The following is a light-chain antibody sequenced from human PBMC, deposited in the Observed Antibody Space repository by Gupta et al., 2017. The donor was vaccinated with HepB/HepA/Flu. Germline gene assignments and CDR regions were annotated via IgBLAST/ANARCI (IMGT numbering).Light chain of an antibody. J-gene: IGKJ4*01. Sequence: ILLTQSPASLSVSPGERATLSCRASQSVSSNLAWYQQKPGQAPRLLIYGASTRATGIPARFSGSGSGTEFTLTISSLQSEDFAVYYCQQYNNWPFTFGGGTKVEIK. V-gene: IGKV3-15*01. CDR3: QQYNNWPFT. CDR1: QSVSSN. CDR2: GAS.